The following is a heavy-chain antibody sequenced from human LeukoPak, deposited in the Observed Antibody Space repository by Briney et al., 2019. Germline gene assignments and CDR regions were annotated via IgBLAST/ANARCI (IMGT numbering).Heavy chain of an antibody. CDR3: ARVEAAAGYYYYGMDV. CDR2: ISGSGGST. CDR1: GFTFSSYA. J-gene: IGHJ6*02. Sequence: GGSLRLSCAASGFTFSSYAMSWVRQAPGKGLEWVSAISGSGGSTYYADSEKGRFTISRDNSKNTLYLQMNSLRAEDTAVYYCARVEAAAGYYYYGMDVWGQGTTVTVSS. D-gene: IGHD6-13*01. V-gene: IGHV3-23*01.